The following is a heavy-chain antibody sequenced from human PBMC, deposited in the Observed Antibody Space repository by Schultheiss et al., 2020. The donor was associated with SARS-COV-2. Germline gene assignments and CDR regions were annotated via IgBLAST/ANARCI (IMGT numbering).Heavy chain of an antibody. Sequence: GGSLRLSCIVSGFTFNDYAMTWVRQAPGKGLEWVSVIRGSGGNTFYADSVKGRFIMTRDNSKNTLYLQMNSLRAEDTAVYYCARNAARLITRAQFDYWGQGTLVTVSS. CDR1: GFTFNDYA. J-gene: IGHJ4*02. CDR3: ARNAARLITRAQFDY. D-gene: IGHD6-6*01. V-gene: IGHV3-23*01. CDR2: IRGSGGNT.